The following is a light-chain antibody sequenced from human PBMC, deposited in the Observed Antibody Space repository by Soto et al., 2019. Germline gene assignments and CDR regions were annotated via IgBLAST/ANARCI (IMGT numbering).Light chain of an antibody. Sequence: DIQITQSPSSLSASVGDRVTITCQSSQDISNYLNWDQQTPGKAPKLLIYDASNLETGVPSRYSGSSSATDFTSTISSLQPEDIATYYCQQYDNLPLTFGGGTKVEI. CDR3: QQYDNLPLT. CDR1: QDISNY. J-gene: IGKJ4*01. V-gene: IGKV1-33*01. CDR2: DAS.